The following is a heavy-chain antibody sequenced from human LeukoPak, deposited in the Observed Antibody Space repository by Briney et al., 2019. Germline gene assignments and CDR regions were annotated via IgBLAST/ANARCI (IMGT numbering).Heavy chain of an antibody. CDR2: VSGTSEYI. D-gene: IGHD6-19*01. CDR1: GFSFSTYS. CDR3: ARWYSSGWYSDY. J-gene: IGHJ4*02. Sequence: GGSLRLSCAASGFSFSTYSMIWVRQAPGKGLEWVSSVSGTSEYIYYADSVRGRFTISRDNAKNTVYLQMNSLRAEDTAVYYCARWYSSGWYSDYWGQGTLVTVSS. V-gene: IGHV3-21*06.